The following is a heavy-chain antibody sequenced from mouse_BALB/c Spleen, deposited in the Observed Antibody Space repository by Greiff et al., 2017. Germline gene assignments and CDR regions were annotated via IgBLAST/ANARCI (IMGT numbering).Heavy chain of an antibody. CDR2: INPSTGYT. Sequence: QVQLQQPGSELVRPGASVKLSCKASGYTFTSYWMHWVKQRPGQGLEWIGYINPSTGYTEYNQKFKDKATLTADKSSSTAYMQLSSLTSEDSAVYYCARLGTAFAYWGQGTLVTVSA. V-gene: IGHV1-4*01. J-gene: IGHJ3*01. CDR1: GYTFTSYW. D-gene: IGHD4-1*01. CDR3: ARLGTAFAY.